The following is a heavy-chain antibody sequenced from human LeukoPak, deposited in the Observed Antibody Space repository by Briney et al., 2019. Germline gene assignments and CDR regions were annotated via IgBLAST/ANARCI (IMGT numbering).Heavy chain of an antibody. J-gene: IGHJ4*02. Sequence: GGSLRLSCAASGFTFSSYGMHWVRQAPGKGREWVAVISYDGSNKYYADSVKGRFTISRDNSKNTLYLQMNSLRAEDTAVYYCAKDRSITMVRGVMRDWGQGTLVTVSS. CDR2: ISYDGSNK. CDR3: AKDRSITMVRGVMRD. D-gene: IGHD3-10*01. V-gene: IGHV3-30*18. CDR1: GFTFSSYG.